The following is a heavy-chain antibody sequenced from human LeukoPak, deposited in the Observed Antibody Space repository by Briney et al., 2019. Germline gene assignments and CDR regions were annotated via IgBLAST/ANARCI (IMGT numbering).Heavy chain of an antibody. CDR3: ARRGGSCTFAP. J-gene: IGHJ5*02. D-gene: IGHD3-16*01. CDR2: MSYTGST. CDR1: GGSINSSSFS. V-gene: IGHV4-39*01. Sequence: SETLSLTCIVSGGSINSSSFSWGWIRQPPGKGLEWIATMSYTGSTYYTPSLQSRISISADTSKNQFSLKLTSVTAADTAVYYCARRGGSCTFAPWGQGTLVTVSS.